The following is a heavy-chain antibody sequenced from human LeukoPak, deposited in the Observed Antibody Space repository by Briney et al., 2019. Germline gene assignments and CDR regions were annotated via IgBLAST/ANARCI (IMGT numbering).Heavy chain of an antibody. CDR2: INPSGGST. Sequence: LRASVKVSCKASGYTFTSYYMHRVRQAPGQGLEWMGIINPSGGSTSYAQKFQGRVTMTRDTSTSTVYMELSSLRSEDTAVYYCARDISYCGGDCYPQPPSQVDYWGQGTLVTVSS. CDR3: ARDISYCGGDCYPQPPSQVDY. D-gene: IGHD2-21*02. CDR1: GYTFTSYY. V-gene: IGHV1-46*01. J-gene: IGHJ4*02.